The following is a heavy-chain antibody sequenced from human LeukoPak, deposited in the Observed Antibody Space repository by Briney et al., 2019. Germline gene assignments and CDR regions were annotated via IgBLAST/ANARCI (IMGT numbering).Heavy chain of an antibody. D-gene: IGHD2-15*01. CDR2: INPNSGGT. CDR3: GRGRYCSGGSCYSSYMDV. CDR1: GYTFTGYY. J-gene: IGHJ6*03. Sequence: ASVKVSCKASGYTFTGYYMHWVRQAPGQGLEWMGWINPNSGGTNYAQKFQGMVTMTRDTSISTAYMELSRLRSDDTAVYYCGRGRYCSGGSCYSSYMDVWGRGTTVTISS. V-gene: IGHV1-2*02.